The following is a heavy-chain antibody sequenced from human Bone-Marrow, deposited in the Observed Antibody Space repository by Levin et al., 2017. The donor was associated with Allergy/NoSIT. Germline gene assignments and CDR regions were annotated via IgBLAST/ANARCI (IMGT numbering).Heavy chain of an antibody. J-gene: IGHJ6*02. CDR3: AKHGPQNEVWSGRQTAFLYYAMDV. D-gene: IGHD3-3*01. V-gene: IGHV1-2*02. CDR2: INPNVGGT. Sequence: GESLKISCKASGYTFTAHYIYWVRQAPGQGPEWMGWINPNVGGTNYAQNFRGRITMTRDTSINTAYMELNSLTYDDTAIYFCAKHGPQNEVWSGRQTAFLYYAMDVWGQGTTVTVSS. CDR1: GYTFTAHY.